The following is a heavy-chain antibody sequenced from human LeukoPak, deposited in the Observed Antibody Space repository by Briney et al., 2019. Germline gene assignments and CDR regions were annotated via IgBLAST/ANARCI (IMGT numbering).Heavy chain of an antibody. V-gene: IGHV1-46*01. Sequence: GASVKISCKASGYTFTSYRIHWVRQAPGQGLEWMGIINPSGDSTSYAQKFQGRVTVTRDTSTSTVYMELSSLRSEDTAVYYCAREGQFSGYDTVDYRGQGTLVTVSS. J-gene: IGHJ4*02. CDR3: AREGQFSGYDTVDY. CDR2: INPSGDST. D-gene: IGHD5-12*01. CDR1: GYTFTSYR.